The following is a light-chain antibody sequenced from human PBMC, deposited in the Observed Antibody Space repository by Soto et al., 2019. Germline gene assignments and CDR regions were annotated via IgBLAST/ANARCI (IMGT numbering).Light chain of an antibody. CDR3: QQYNNWPRSK. CDR1: QSVSSN. Sequence: EIVMTQSPATLSVSPGERATLSCRASQSVSSNLAWYQQKPGQAPRLLIYGASTSATGIPARFSGSGSGTEFTLTISSLQYEDVAVYYCQQYNNWPRSKFGQGTKMEIK. V-gene: IGKV3-15*01. J-gene: IGKJ1*01. CDR2: GAS.